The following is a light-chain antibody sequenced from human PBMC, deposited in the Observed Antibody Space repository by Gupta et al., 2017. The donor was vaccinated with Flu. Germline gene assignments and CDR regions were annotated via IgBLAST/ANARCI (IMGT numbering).Light chain of an antibody. J-gene: IGKJ1*01. Sequence: EIVMMQSPATLSVSPGERATLSCRASLRISSNLAWYQQKPGQAPRLLIYGASTRANGIPARFSRSESGTEFTLTISSLQSEDFAVYYCQQYNNWPRTFGQGTKVEIK. CDR3: QQYNNWPRT. CDR2: GAS. CDR1: LRISSN. V-gene: IGKV3-15*01.